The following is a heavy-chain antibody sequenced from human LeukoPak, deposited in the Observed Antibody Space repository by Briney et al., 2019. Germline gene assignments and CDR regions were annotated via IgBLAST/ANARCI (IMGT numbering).Heavy chain of an antibody. V-gene: IGHV3-23*01. Sequence: GGSLRLSCAASGFTFSSYAMSWVRQAPGKGLEWVSAISGSGGSTYYADSVKGRFTISRDNSENTLYLQMNSLRAEDTAVYYCAKDTALQVGATIWGQGTMVTVSS. J-gene: IGHJ3*02. D-gene: IGHD1-26*01. CDR3: AKDTALQVGATI. CDR1: GFTFSSYA. CDR2: ISGSGGST.